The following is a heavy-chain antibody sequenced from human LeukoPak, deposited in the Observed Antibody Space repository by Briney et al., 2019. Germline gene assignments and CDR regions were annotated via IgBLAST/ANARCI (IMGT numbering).Heavy chain of an antibody. CDR2: ISYDGSNK. CDR3: ARGSKSYGDYIRSRIHYFDY. CDR1: GFSFSVYW. V-gene: IGHV3-30*03. Sequence: GGSLRLSCAASGFSFSVYWMHWVRQAPGKGLEWVAVISYDGSNKYYADSVKGRFTISRDNSKNTLYLQMNSLRAEDTAVYYCARGSKSYGDYIRSRIHYFDYWGQGTLVTVSS. D-gene: IGHD4-17*01. J-gene: IGHJ4*02.